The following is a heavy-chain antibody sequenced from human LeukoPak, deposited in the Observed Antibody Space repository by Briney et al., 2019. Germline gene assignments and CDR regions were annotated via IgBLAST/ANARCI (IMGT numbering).Heavy chain of an antibody. D-gene: IGHD6-6*01. CDR2: IWYDGSNK. V-gene: IGHV3-30*02. CDR1: GFTFSSYG. Sequence: GGSLRLSCAASGFTFSSYGMHWVRRAPGKGLEWVAVIWYDGSNKYYADSVKGRFTISGDNSKNTLYLQMNSLRAEDTAVYYCAKVVDSSSSLDLDYWGQGTLVTVSS. CDR3: AKVVDSSSSLDLDY. J-gene: IGHJ4*02.